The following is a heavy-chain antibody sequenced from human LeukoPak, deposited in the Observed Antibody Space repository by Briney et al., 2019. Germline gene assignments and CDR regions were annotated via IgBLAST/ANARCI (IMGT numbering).Heavy chain of an antibody. V-gene: IGHV3-21*01. J-gene: IGHJ6*03. CDR1: GFTFSNYS. CDR2: ISSSSSYI. Sequence: GGSLRLSCAASGFTFSNYSMNWVRQAPGKGLEWVSSISSSSSYIYYADSVKGRFTISRDNAKNSLYLQMNSLRAEDTAVYYCARSGNYYYYYMDVWGKGTTVTVSS. CDR3: ARSGNYYYYYMDV. D-gene: IGHD3-10*01.